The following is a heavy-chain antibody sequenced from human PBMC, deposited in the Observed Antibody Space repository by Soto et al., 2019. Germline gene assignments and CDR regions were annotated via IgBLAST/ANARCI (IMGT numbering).Heavy chain of an antibody. Sequence: QVQLVQSGAEVKKPGASVTVSCKASGYTFTTYGVSWVRQAPGQGLEWLGWINGYNVNAKYAENLQGRVTMTTDTSTSTAYMELRSLRSDDTAVYYCARMGDVPYYYYGMDVWGQGTTVTVSS. CDR2: INGYNVNA. CDR1: GYTFTTYG. CDR3: ARMGDVPYYYYGMDV. J-gene: IGHJ6*02. V-gene: IGHV1-18*01. D-gene: IGHD3-16*01.